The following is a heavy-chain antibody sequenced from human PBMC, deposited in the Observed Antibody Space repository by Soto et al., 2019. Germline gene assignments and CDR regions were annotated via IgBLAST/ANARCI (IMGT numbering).Heavy chain of an antibody. Sequence: GGSLRLSCAASGFTFSSYGMHWVRQAPGKGLEWVAVISYDGSNKYYADSVKGRFTISRDNSKNTLYLQMNSLRAEDTAVYYCAKDRSVVVTAPFDYWGQGTLVTVPQ. J-gene: IGHJ4*02. V-gene: IGHV3-30*18. CDR3: AKDRSVVVTAPFDY. CDR2: ISYDGSNK. CDR1: GFTFSSYG. D-gene: IGHD2-21*02.